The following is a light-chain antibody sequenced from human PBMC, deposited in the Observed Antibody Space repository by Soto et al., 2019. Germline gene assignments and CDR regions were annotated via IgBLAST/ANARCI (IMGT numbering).Light chain of an antibody. Sequence: DIQMTQSPSSVSASVSDTVTITCRASEDINVYLNWYQQKPGEVPKLLIYSASTLHSGVPSRFSGSGSETDFPLTIRSLQSEDFATYYCQQGYVAPYSFGEGTKVDI. J-gene: IGKJ2*03. V-gene: IGKV1-39*01. CDR3: QQGYVAPYS. CDR2: SAS. CDR1: EDINVY.